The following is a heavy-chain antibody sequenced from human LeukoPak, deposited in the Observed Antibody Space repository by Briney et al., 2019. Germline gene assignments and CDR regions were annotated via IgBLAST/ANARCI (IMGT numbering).Heavy chain of an antibody. D-gene: IGHD2-2*01. CDR1: GYTFSTYD. J-gene: IGHJ4*02. Sequence: ASVKVSCKTSGYTFSTYDINWVRQAAGQGLEWMGWMNPNSGNTGFAQKFQGRATITRDTSITTAYLELSSLRSEDTAVYYCARAIRYHLFSDYGAQGTLVTVPS. CDR2: MNPNSGNT. CDR3: ARAIRYHLFSDY. V-gene: IGHV1-8*03.